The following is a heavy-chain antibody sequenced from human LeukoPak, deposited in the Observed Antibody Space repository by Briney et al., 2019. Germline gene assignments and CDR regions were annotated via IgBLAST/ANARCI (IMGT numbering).Heavy chain of an antibody. CDR1: GGSVSSGSYY. CDR2: IYYSGST. J-gene: IGHJ4*02. CDR3: ARDYGYGVRYFDY. D-gene: IGHD3-3*01. Sequence: KSSETLSLTCTVSGGSVSSGSYYWSWIRQPPGKGLEWIGYIYYSGSTNYNPSLKSRVTISVDTSKNQFSLKLSSVTAADTAVYYCARDYGYGVRYFDYWGQGTLVTVSS. V-gene: IGHV4-61*01.